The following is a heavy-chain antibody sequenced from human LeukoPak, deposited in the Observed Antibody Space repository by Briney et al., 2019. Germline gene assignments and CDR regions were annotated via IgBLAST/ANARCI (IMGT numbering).Heavy chain of an antibody. J-gene: IGHJ4*02. Sequence: SETLSLTCTVSGGSISSYYWSWIRQPPGKGLQWIGYIHYSGSTNYNPSLKSRLTISVDTSKNQFSLKLTSVTAADTAVYYCASRRRGARAFDYWGQGTLVTVSS. V-gene: IGHV4-59*01. D-gene: IGHD3-10*01. CDR3: ASRRRGARAFDY. CDR1: GGSISSYY. CDR2: IHYSGST.